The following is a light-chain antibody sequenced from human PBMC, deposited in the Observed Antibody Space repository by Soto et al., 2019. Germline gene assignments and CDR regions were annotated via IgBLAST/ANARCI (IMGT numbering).Light chain of an antibody. CDR1: QTITSTY. CDR3: QQYGTSPPVA. V-gene: IGKV3-20*01. J-gene: IGKJ2*01. Sequence: EIVLTQSPGTLSLSPGDRAILSCRASQTITSTYLAGYQQKPGQAPRLLIFGASNRVSGIPHRFSGSGSGTDFTLTIDRLEPEDSAVYYCQQYGTSPPVAFGQGTKLMIK. CDR2: GAS.